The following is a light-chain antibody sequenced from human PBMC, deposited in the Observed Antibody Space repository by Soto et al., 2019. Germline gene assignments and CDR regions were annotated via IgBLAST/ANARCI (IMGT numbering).Light chain of an antibody. CDR3: QQYSISPLT. CDR2: GTV. V-gene: IGKV3-20*01. Sequence: ENVLPQSPGTPSLSPGERATLSCRASQTFNTYYLTRYQQKPGQAPRLLVGGTVNRATGFPDRFTASGSGTDFTLTISTLEPEDFAVYYCQQYSISPLTFGGGTKVDIK. CDR1: QTFNTYY. J-gene: IGKJ4*01.